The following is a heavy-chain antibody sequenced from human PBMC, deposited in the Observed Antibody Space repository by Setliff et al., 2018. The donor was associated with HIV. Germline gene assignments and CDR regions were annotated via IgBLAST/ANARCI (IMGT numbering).Heavy chain of an antibody. CDR3: ATNSLYNGVFEA. J-gene: IGHJ3*01. CDR2: YDPEDGEV. CDR1: GDTLTELS. D-gene: IGHD3-3*01. Sequence: GASVKVSCKVSGDTLTELSRHWVRQTPGKGLEWMGGYDPEDGEVIYAQDFHGRVIMTEDTSTNTAYMEVSSLRSDDTAIYYCATNSLYNGVFEAWGQGTMVTVSS. V-gene: IGHV1-24*01.